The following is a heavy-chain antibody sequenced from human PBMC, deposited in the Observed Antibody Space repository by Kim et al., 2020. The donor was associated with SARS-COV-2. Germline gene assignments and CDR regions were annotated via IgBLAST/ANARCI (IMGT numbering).Heavy chain of an antibody. J-gene: IGHJ4*02. D-gene: IGHD2-15*01. CDR1: GFTVSSNY. Sequence: GGSLRLSCAASGFTVSSNYMSWVRQAPGKGLAWVSVIYSGGSTYYADSVKGRFTISRDNSKNTLYLQMNSLRAEDTAVYYCASLKAGVAAADYWGQGTLVTVSS. CDR2: IYSGGST. CDR3: ASLKAGVAAADY. V-gene: IGHV3-53*01.